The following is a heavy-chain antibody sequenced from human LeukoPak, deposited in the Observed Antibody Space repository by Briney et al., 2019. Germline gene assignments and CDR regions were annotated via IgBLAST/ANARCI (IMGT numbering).Heavy chain of an antibody. CDR2: IYYSGSS. D-gene: IGHD5-18*01. CDR3: ASSVDTSMVNY. V-gene: IGHV4-59*01. CDR1: GGPISSYY. Sequence: TSETLSLTCTVSGGPISSYYWSWIRQPPGKGLEWIGYIYYSGSSNYNPSLKSRVTISVDTSKSQFSLKLSSVTAADTAVYYCASSVDTSMVNYWGQGTLVTVSS. J-gene: IGHJ4*02.